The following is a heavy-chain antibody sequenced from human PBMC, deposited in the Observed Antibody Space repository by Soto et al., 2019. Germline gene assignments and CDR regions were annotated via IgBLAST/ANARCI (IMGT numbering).Heavy chain of an antibody. CDR3: XRAFGGGFDY. V-gene: IGHV3-74*01. CDR2: INSAGSST. Sequence: GFLRLSCAASGFTFISYWMHWVRQAPWKGLVWVSRINSAGSSTSYADSVKGRFTISRDNAKNTLYLQMNSLRAEDTAVYYCXRAFGGGFDYWGQGTLVTVSS. J-gene: IGHJ4*02. D-gene: IGHD2-15*01. CDR1: GFTFISYW.